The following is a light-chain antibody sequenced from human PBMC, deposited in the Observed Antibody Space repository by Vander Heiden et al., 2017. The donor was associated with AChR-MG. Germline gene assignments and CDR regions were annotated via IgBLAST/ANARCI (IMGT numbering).Light chain of an antibody. V-gene: IGLV2-8*01. Sequence: QSALTQPPSASGSPGPSVTISCTGTRNDGGGYNYFAWYQQHPGKDPKLIIDEIKKRPAGVPDRFSGSKSGNTASRTVSGLQTEDEADYYCSSDAGSVLFGGGTKLTVL. J-gene: IGLJ2*01. CDR1: RNDGGGYNY. CDR2: EIK. CDR3: SSDAGSVL.